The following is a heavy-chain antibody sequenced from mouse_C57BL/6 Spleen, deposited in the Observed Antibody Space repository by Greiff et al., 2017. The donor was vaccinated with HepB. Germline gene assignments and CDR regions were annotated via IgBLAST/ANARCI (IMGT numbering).Heavy chain of an antibody. J-gene: IGHJ1*01. CDR2: NSSGGDYI. CDR3: TRVYGCRPRYFDV. D-gene: IGHD1-1*01. Sequence: EVKVVESGEGLVKPGGSLKLSCAASGFTFSSYAMYWVRQTPEKRLEWVAYNSSGGDYIYYADTVKGRFTISRDNARNTLYLQMSSVKSEDTAMYCCTRVYGCRPRYFDVWGPGATVTVST. V-gene: IGHV5-9-1*02. CDR1: GFTFSSYA.